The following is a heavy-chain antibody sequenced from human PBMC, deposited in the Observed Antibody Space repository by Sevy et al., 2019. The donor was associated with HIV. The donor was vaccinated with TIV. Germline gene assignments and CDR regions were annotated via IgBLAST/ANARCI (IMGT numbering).Heavy chain of an antibody. CDR1: GFTFSSFW. CDR3: ARRYFGL. Sequence: GGSLRLSCKASGFTFSSFWMQWVRQAPGKGLEWVANIRQDGSEMYYVGSVKGRFTISRDNAKNALYLQMDGLRAEDTAVYYCARRYFGLWGQGTLVTVSS. CDR2: IRQDGSEM. V-gene: IGHV3-7*03. J-gene: IGHJ4*02.